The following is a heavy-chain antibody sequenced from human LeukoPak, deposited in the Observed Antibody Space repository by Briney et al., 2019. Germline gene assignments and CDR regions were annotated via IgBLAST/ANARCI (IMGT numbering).Heavy chain of an antibody. CDR2: IVRSGST. CDR1: GYSISSCFY. J-gene: IGHJ3*02. D-gene: IGHD3-22*01. V-gene: IGHV4-38-2*02. CDR3: ARANYYDSSGYSRGAFDI. Sequence: PSETLSLTCSVSGYSISSCFYWGWIRQPPGRGLVGSGNIVRSGSTYYNTSLKSRVTISVDTSKNQFCLKLSSVTAADTAVYYCARANYYDSSGYSRGAFDIWGQGTMVTVSS.